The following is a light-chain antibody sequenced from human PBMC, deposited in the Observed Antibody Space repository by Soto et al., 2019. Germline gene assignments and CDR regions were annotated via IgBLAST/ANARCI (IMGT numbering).Light chain of an antibody. CDR2: DAS. V-gene: IGKV1-5*01. CDR3: QEYNSYPVS. Sequence: DIQMTQSPYPLSASVGDRVTISCRARQSIGTWLAWYQQKPGKAPKLLIYDASTLESGVPSRFSGSGSGTEFTLTISSLQPEDVATYYCQEYNSYPVSFGQGTRLEIK. CDR1: QSIGTW. J-gene: IGKJ5*01.